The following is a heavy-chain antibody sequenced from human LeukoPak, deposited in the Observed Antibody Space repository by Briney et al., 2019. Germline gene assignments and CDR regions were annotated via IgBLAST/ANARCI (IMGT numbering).Heavy chain of an antibody. D-gene: IGHD3-16*01. CDR1: GFTFSSYS. V-gene: IGHV3-21*01. Sequence: GGSLRLSCAASGFTFSSYSTNWVRQAPGKGLEWVSSISSSSSYIYYADSVKGRFTISRDNAKNSLYLQMNSLRAEDTAVYYCTRVMITFGGDWGFYYYYMDVWGKGTTVTVSS. CDR2: ISSSSSYI. J-gene: IGHJ6*03. CDR3: TRVMITFGGDWGFYYYYMDV.